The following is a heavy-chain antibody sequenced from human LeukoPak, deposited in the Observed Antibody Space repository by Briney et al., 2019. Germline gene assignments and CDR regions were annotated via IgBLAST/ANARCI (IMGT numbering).Heavy chain of an antibody. V-gene: IGHV3-23*01. CDR2: ISERGGGT. D-gene: IGHD6-19*01. J-gene: IGHJ4*02. CDR1: GISLSNYG. CDR3: AKDSPLVGYTSGWSSNSFDH. Sequence: GGSLRLSCVVSGISLSNYGMTWVRQAPGKGLEWVSYISERGGGTMYADSVKGRFTISRDTSLNTLYLQMNNLRAEDTAVYYCAKDSPLVGYTSGWSSNSFDHWGQGTLVTVSS.